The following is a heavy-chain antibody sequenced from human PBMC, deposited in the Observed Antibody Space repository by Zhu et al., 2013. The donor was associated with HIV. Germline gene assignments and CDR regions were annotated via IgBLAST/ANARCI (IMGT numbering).Heavy chain of an antibody. CDR2: IVVGSDNT. CDR3: AADWSGEFLFDY. CDR1: GFTFTSSA. D-gene: IGHD3-10*01. V-gene: IGHV1-58*01. J-gene: IGHJ4*02. Sequence: QLVQSGPEVKKPGTSVKVSCKASGFTFTSSAVQWVRQARGQRLEWIGWIVVGSDNTNYAQKFQERLTITRDMSTSTAYMELSSLRSEDTAVYYCAADWSGEFLFDYWGQGTLVTVSS.